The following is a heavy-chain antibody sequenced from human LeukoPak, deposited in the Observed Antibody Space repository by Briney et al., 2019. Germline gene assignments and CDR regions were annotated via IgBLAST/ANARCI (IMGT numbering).Heavy chain of an antibody. Sequence: ASVKVSCKASGYTFTGYYMHWVRQAPGQGLEWMGWINPNSGGTNYAQKFQGRVTMTRDTSISTAYMELSRLRSVDTAVYYCARNERGSGWYGVYYYYMDVWGKGTTVTVSS. CDR1: GYTFTGYY. CDR3: ARNERGSGWYGVYYYYMDV. CDR2: INPNSGGT. V-gene: IGHV1-2*02. J-gene: IGHJ6*03. D-gene: IGHD6-19*01.